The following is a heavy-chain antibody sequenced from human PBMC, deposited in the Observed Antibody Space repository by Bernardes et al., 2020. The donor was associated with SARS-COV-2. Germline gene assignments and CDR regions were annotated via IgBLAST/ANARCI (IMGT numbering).Heavy chain of an antibody. J-gene: IGHJ4*02. CDR3: AKAPHLGYYFDY. CDR2: ISWNSGSI. V-gene: IGHV3-9*01. Sequence: SLRLSCAASGFPFDDYAMHWVRQAPGKGLEWVSGISWNSGSIGYADSVKGRFTISRDNAKNSLYLQMNSLRAEDTALYYCAKAPHLGYYFDYWGQGTLVTVSS. CDR1: GFPFDDYA.